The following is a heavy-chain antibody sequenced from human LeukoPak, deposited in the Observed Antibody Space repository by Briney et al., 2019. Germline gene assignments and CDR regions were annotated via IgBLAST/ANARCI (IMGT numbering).Heavy chain of an antibody. J-gene: IGHJ4*02. V-gene: IGHV4-4*02. D-gene: IGHD1-7*01. CDR2: IYHDGST. CDR3: ARGGKGNYAFDY. CDR1: GGSISSGNW. Sequence: SETLSLTCAVSGGSISSGNWWSWVRQPPGKGLEWIGEIYHDGSTNYNPSLKSRVTISVDTSKNQFSLKLSSVTAADTAVYYCARGGKGNYAFDYWGQGTLVTVSS.